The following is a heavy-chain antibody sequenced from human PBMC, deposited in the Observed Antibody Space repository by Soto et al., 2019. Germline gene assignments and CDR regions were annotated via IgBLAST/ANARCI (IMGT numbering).Heavy chain of an antibody. J-gene: IGHJ4*02. CDR1: KFAFSSYS. V-gene: IGHV3-48*04. CDR3: ARDLRYDFWTGFAPTGY. CDR2: ISDTSRAI. Sequence: EVYLVESGGGLVQPGGSLRLTCAASKFAFSSYSMNWVRQAPGKGLEWISHISDTSRAIYYADSVKGRFTISRDNAKNLLFLQMNSLRAEDTDVYYCARDLRYDFWTGFAPTGYWGQGTLVTVSS. D-gene: IGHD3-3*01.